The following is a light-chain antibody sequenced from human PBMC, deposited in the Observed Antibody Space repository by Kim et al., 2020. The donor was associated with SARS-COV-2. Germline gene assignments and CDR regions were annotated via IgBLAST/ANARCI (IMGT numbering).Light chain of an antibody. CDR3: SVWDDSLSGFVV. CDR2: ATR. CDR1: RTNIGSNT. V-gene: IGLV1-44*01. J-gene: IGLJ2*01. Sequence: QSVVTQPPSASGTPGQRVIISCSGTRTNIGSNTVNWFQQVPGTAPKLLIYATRERPSGVPDRFSGSKSGTSASLAINDLRSEDEADYFCSVWDDSLSGFVVFGGGTKSPS.